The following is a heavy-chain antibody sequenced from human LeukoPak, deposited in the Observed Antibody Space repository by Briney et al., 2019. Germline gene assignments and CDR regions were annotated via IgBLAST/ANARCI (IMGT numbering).Heavy chain of an antibody. V-gene: IGHV3-7*01. CDR3: ASSRLSSSMDV. CDR1: GFTFSDYY. Sequence: GSLRLSCAASGFTFSDYYMSWIRQAPGKGLEWVANIKQDGSEKYYVDSVKGRFTISRDNAKNSLYLQMNSLRAEDTAVYYCASSRLSSSMDVWGQGTTVTVSS. CDR2: IKQDGSEK. D-gene: IGHD3-16*02. J-gene: IGHJ6*02.